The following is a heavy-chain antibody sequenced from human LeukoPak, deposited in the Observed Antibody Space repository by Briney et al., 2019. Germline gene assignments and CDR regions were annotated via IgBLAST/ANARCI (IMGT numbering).Heavy chain of an antibody. CDR2: ITASGTAM. D-gene: IGHD1-26*01. V-gene: IGHV3-48*02. Sequence: QTGGSLRLSCAASGFTFSSYSMNWVRQAPGKGLEWVSHITASGTAMFYADSVKGRFTISRDNAKNSLYSQMNSLRDEDTAVYYCASSGSYRFDYWGQGTLVTVSS. CDR1: GFTFSSYS. CDR3: ASSGSYRFDY. J-gene: IGHJ4*02.